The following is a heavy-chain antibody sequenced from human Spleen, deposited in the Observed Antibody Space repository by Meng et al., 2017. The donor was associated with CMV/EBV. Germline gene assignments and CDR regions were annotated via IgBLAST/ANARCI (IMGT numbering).Heavy chain of an antibody. CDR1: GGSISSSSW. V-gene: IGHV4-4*02. Sequence: RAVSGGSISSSSWWSWVRQPQGKGLEWIGEIYHSGSTNYNPSLKSRVTISVDKSKNQFSLKLSSVTAADTAVFYCARLSRSGDFDFWGQGTLVTVSS. CDR2: IYHSGST. D-gene: IGHD5-12*01. J-gene: IGHJ4*02. CDR3: ARLSRSGDFDF.